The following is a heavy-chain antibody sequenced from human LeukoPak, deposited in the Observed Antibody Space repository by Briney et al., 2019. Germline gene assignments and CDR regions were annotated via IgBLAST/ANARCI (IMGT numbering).Heavy chain of an antibody. CDR2: VYHSGST. CDR1: GGSISSGSYY. J-gene: IGHJ4*02. D-gene: IGHD6-6*01. Sequence: PSETLSLTCTVSGGSISSGSYYWGWIRQPPLKGLEWIGRVYHSGSTYYTPSLKSRVTISVDTSKNQFSLKLSSVTAADTAVYYCARPGTSIAACWAFDYWGQGTLVTVSS. V-gene: IGHV4-39*07. CDR3: ARPGTSIAACWAFDY.